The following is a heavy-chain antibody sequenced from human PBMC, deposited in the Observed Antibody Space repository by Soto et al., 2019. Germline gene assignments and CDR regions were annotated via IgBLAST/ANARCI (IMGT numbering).Heavy chain of an antibody. D-gene: IGHD3-16*01. CDR2: IYYSGST. CDR1: GGSISSYY. Sequence: PSETLSLTCTVSGGSISSYYWSWIRQPPGKGLEWIGYIYYSGSTNYNPSLKSRVTISVDTSKNQFSLKLSSVTAADTAAYYCARGMLGNSFGFDAFSYYGMDVWGQGTTVTVSS. J-gene: IGHJ6*02. V-gene: IGHV4-59*01. CDR3: ARGMLGNSFGFDAFSYYGMDV.